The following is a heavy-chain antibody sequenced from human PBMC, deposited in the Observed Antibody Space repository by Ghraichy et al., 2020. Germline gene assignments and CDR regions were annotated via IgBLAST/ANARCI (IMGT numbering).Heavy chain of an antibody. V-gene: IGHV1-46*01. J-gene: IGHJ6*02. D-gene: IGHD2-2*02. CDR3: AREIVVVPSAIVLGMDV. CDR2: INPSGGST. Sequence: ASVKVSCKASGYSFTSYYMHWVRQAPGQELEWMGIINPSGGSTSYAQKFQGRVTMTRDTSTSTVYMELSSLRSEDTAVYYCAREIVVVPSAIVLGMDVWGQGTTVTVSS. CDR1: GYSFTSYY.